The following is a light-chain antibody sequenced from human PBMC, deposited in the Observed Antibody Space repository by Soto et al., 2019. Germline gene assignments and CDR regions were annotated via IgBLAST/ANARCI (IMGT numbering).Light chain of an antibody. J-gene: IGKJ2*01. Sequence: EIVMTQSPATLSVSPGEKATLSCRASQSVISNLAWYQQKPGQAPRLLIYGASPRAISIPDRFSVSGSGTEFTLTISRLQSEDFDVYSCQQYNNWPPGYTFGQGTTLEIK. V-gene: IGKV3-15*01. CDR3: QQYNNWPPGYT. CDR2: GAS. CDR1: QSVISN.